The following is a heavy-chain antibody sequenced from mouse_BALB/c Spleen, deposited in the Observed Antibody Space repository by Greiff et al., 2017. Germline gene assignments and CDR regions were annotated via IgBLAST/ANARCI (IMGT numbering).Heavy chain of an antibody. Sequence: QVQLKQSGAELVRPGSSVKISCKASGYAFSSYWMNWVKQRPGQGLEWIGQIYPGDGDTNYNGKFKGKATLTADKSSSTAYMQLSSLTSEDSAVYFCARGTVVAFDYWGQGTTLTVSS. CDR3: ARGTVVAFDY. J-gene: IGHJ2*01. CDR1: GYAFSSYW. D-gene: IGHD1-1*01. CDR2: IYPGDGDT. V-gene: IGHV1-80*01.